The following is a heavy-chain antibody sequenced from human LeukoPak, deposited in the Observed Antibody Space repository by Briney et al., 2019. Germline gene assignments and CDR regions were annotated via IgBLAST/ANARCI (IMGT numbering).Heavy chain of an antibody. J-gene: IGHJ4*02. D-gene: IGHD6-13*01. Sequence: KASETLSLTCTVSGGSISGYYWAWIRQPPGKVLEWIGYIYYSGSTNYNPSLKSRVTISVDTSKNQFSLKLSSVTAADTAVYYCASASSSWYHYWGQGTLVTVSS. CDR3: ASASSSWYHY. CDR1: GGSISGYY. V-gene: IGHV4-59*08. CDR2: IYYSGST.